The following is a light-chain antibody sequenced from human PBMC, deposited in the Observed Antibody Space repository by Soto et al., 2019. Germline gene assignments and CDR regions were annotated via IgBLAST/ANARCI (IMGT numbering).Light chain of an antibody. CDR1: QSVSSY. J-gene: IGKJ1*01. Sequence: EIVVNKTPSTLSLSAGERATLCCRAGQSVSSYLAWYQQKPGQAPRLLIYDASNRATGIPARFSGSGSGTDFTLSICSLDIEDVAVYCSQQLSNRPPWTFGQGTKVDIK. CDR3: QQLSNRPPWT. V-gene: IGKV3-11*01. CDR2: DAS.